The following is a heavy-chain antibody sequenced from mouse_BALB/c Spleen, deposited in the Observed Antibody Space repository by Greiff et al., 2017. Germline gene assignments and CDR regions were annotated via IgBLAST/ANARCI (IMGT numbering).Heavy chain of an antibody. J-gene: IGHJ3*01. V-gene: IGHV1-82*01. Sequence: QVQLKQSGPELVKPGASVKISCKASGYAFSSSWMNWVKQRPGQGLEWIGRIYPGDGDTNYNGKFKGKATLTADKSSSTAYMQLSSLTSVDSAVYFCARTYYRYDGFAYWGQGTLVTVSA. D-gene: IGHD2-14*01. CDR2: IYPGDGDT. CDR3: ARTYYRYDGFAY. CDR1: GYAFSSSW.